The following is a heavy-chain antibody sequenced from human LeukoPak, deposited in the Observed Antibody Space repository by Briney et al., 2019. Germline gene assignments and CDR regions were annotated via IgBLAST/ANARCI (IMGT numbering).Heavy chain of an antibody. J-gene: IGHJ4*02. CDR2: ITSSSSYI. Sequence: GGSLRLSCAAAGFTFSSYTMNWVRQAPGKGLEWVSYITSSSSYINYADSVKGRFTISRDNAKNSLYLRMNSLRAEDTAVYYCARDLNDVDDSSALDFWGQGTLVTVSS. D-gene: IGHD3-22*01. V-gene: IGHV3-21*01. CDR1: GFTFSSYT. CDR3: ARDLNDVDDSSALDF.